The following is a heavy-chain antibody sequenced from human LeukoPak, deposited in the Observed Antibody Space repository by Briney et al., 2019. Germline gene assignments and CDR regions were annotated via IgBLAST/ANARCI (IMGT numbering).Heavy chain of an antibody. J-gene: IGHJ4*02. Sequence: PSETLSLTCAVYGGSFSGYYWSWIRQPPGKGLEWIGEINHSGSTNYNPSLKSRVTISVDTSKNQFSLKLSSVTAADTAMYYCARSPIYYDSSGYSYWGQGTLVTVSS. CDR1: GGSFSGYY. CDR2: INHSGST. V-gene: IGHV4-34*01. D-gene: IGHD3-22*01. CDR3: ARSPIYYDSSGYSY.